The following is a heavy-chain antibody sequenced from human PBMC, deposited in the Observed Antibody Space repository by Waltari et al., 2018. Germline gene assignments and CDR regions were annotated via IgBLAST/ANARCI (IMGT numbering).Heavy chain of an antibody. Sequence: QVQLQQWGAGLLKPSETLSLTCAVYGGPFSGYYWSGIRQPPGKGLEWIGEINHSGSSNYNPSLKSRVTISVDTSKNQFSLKLSSVTAADTAVYYCARGTSRFRGVDWGQGTLVTVSS. CDR2: INHSGSS. D-gene: IGHD3-10*01. J-gene: IGHJ4*02. CDR3: ARGTSRFRGVD. CDR1: GGPFSGYY. V-gene: IGHV4-34*01.